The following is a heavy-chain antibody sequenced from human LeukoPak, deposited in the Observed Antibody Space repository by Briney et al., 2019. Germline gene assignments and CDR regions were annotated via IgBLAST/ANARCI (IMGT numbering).Heavy chain of an antibody. V-gene: IGHV3-30*18. CDR2: ISYDGSNK. J-gene: IGHJ4*02. D-gene: IGHD6-13*01. CDR3: AKEGIAAAGYPYYFDY. Sequence: GRSLRLSCAASGFTFSSYGMHWVRQAPGKGLEWVAVISYDGSNKYYADSVKGRFTISRDNSKNTLYLQMSSLRAEDTAVYYCAKEGIAAAGYPYYFDYWGQGTLVTVSS. CDR1: GFTFSSYG.